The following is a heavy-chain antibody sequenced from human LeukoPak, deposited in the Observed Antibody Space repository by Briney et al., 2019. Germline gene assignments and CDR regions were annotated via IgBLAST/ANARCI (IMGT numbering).Heavy chain of an antibody. CDR2: INHSGST. CDR3: ARGPEGSGSKPNDY. D-gene: IGHD3-10*01. J-gene: IGHJ4*02. V-gene: IGHV4-34*01. CDR1: GGSFSGYY. Sequence: SETLSLTCAVYGGSFSGYYWSWIRQPPGKGLEWIGEINHSGSTNYNPSLKSRVTISVDTSKNQFSLKLSSVTAADTAVYYCARGPEGSGSKPNDYWGQGTLVTVSS.